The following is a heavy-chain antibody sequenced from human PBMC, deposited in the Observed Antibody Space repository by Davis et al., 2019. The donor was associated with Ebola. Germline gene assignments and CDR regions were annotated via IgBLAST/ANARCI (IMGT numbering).Heavy chain of an antibody. J-gene: IGHJ6*02. D-gene: IGHD6-19*01. CDR2: INAGNGNT. Sequence: ASVKVSCKASGYTFTSYAMHWVRQAPGQRLEWMGWINAGNGNTKYSQKFQGRVTITRDTSASTAYMELSSLRSEDTAVYYCARYRAVAGTQYYGMDVWGQGTTVTVSS. V-gene: IGHV1-3*01. CDR3: ARYRAVAGTQYYGMDV. CDR1: GYTFTSYA.